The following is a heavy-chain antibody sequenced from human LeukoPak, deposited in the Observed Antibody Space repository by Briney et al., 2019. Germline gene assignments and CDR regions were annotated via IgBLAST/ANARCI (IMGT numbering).Heavy chain of an antibody. V-gene: IGHV4-59*01. D-gene: IGHD3-22*01. CDR3: ARVDNYYDSSGYYRYFDY. J-gene: IGHJ4*02. CDR2: IYYSGST. Sequence: SETLSLTCTVSGGSISSYYWSWIRQPPGKGLEWIGYIYYSGSTNYNPSLKSRVTISVDTSKNQFSLKLSSVTAADTAVYYCARVDNYYDSSGYYRYFDYWGQGTLVTASS. CDR1: GGSISSYY.